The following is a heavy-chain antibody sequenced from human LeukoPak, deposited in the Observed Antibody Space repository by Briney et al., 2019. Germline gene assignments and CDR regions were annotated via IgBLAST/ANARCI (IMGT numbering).Heavy chain of an antibody. J-gene: IGHJ6*03. CDR2: ISSSGSYI. Sequence: GGSLRLSCAASGFTFSSYAMSWVRQAPGKGLEWVSSISSSGSYIYYADSVKGRFTISRDNAKNSLYLQMNSLRAEDTAVYYCARDRYYYMDVWGKGTTVTVSS. CDR3: ARDRYYYMDV. CDR1: GFTFSSYA. V-gene: IGHV3-21*01.